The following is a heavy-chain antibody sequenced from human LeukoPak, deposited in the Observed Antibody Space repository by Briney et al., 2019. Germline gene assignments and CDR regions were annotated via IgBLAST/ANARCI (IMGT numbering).Heavy chain of an antibody. CDR2: IYTRGNK. J-gene: IGHJ3*02. Sequence: GGSLRLSCAASGFVVSDTFVSWFRQAPGKGLEWVSVIYTRGNKFYADSVKGRFTISRDNSENTLYLQMNNLRAEDTAVYYCARPHNSSLDNAFDIWGQGTRVTVSS. CDR3: ARPHNSSLDNAFDI. V-gene: IGHV3-53*01. D-gene: IGHD6-13*01. CDR1: GFVVSDTF.